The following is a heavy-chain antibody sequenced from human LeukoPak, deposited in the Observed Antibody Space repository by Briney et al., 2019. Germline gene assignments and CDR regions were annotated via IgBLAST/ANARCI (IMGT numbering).Heavy chain of an antibody. D-gene: IGHD3-22*01. J-gene: IGHJ1*01. V-gene: IGHV1-2*02. CDR3: ARGYHDSSDFEYFQH. Sequence: ASVKVSCKASGYSFTYYYMHWVRQAPGQGLEWMGWINPNSGDTNFAQKFQGRVTMTRDTSISTVYMELSRLRSDDTAVFYCARGYHDSSDFEYFQHWGQGTLVTVSS. CDR2: INPNSGDT. CDR1: GYSFTYYY.